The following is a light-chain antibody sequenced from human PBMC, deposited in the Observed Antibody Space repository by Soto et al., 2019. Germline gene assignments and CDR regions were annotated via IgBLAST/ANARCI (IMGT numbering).Light chain of an antibody. V-gene: IGKV3-15*01. CDR2: GAS. CDR3: QQYNNWPPWT. Sequence: EIVETQSPATLSVSPGGRATLSCRSSQSISDTLAWYQQKPGQAPRLLIYGASTTATGIPARFSGSGSGTEFTLTISSLQSEDFAVYYCQQYNNWPPWTFGQGTKVDIK. CDR1: QSISDT. J-gene: IGKJ1*01.